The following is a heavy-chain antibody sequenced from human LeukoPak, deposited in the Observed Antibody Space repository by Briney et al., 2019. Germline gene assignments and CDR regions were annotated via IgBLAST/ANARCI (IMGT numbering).Heavy chain of an antibody. Sequence: SCKASGGTFSSYAMHWVRQAPGKGLEWVAVISYDGSNKYYADSVKGRFTISRDNSKNTLYLQMNSLRAEDTAVYYCARDRGNWFDPWGQGTLVTVSS. J-gene: IGHJ5*02. CDR1: GGTFSSYA. V-gene: IGHV3-30-3*01. CDR2: ISYDGSNK. CDR3: ARDRGNWFDP. D-gene: IGHD3-16*01.